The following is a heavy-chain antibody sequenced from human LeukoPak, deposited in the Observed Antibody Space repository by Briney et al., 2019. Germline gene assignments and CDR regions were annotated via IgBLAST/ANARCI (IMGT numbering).Heavy chain of an antibody. Sequence: ASVKVSCKASGYTFTSYGISWVRQAPGQGLEWMGWISAYNGNTNYAQKFQGRVTMTRNTSINTAYMELSSLRSEDTAVYYCARAWLGSGSYSAHWGQGTLVTVSS. V-gene: IGHV1-18*01. CDR3: ARAWLGSGSYSAH. CDR2: ISAYNGNT. J-gene: IGHJ4*02. CDR1: GYTFTSYG. D-gene: IGHD3-10*01.